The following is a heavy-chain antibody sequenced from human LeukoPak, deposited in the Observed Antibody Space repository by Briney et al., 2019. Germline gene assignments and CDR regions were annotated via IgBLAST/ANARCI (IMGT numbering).Heavy chain of an antibody. Sequence: ASVKVSCKASGYTFTSYGISWVRQAPGQGLEWMGWISAYNGNTNYAQKLQGRVTMTTDTSTSTAYMELRSLRSDDTAVYYCARVPIRYCSSTSCYTLDYWGQGTLVTVSS. CDR2: ISAYNGNT. CDR1: GYTFTSYG. V-gene: IGHV1-18*01. CDR3: ARVPIRYCSSTSCYTLDY. D-gene: IGHD2-2*02. J-gene: IGHJ4*02.